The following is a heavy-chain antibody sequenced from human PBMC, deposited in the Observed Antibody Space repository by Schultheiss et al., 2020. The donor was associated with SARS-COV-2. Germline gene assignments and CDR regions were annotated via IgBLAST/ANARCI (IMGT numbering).Heavy chain of an antibody. J-gene: IGHJ6*02. V-gene: IGHV3-23*01. CDR3: ARDQFAGIVPEGYGMDV. D-gene: IGHD1-26*01. CDR2: ISGSGGST. CDR1: GFTFSSYA. Sequence: GGYLRLSCAASGFTFSSYAMSWVRQAPGKGLEWVSAISGSGGSTYYADSVKGRFTISRDNAKNSLYLQMNSLRAEDTAVYYCARDQFAGIVPEGYGMDVWGQGTTVTVSS.